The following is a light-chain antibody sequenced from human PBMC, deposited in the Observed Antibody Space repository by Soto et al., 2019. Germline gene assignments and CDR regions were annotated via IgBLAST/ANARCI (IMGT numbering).Light chain of an antibody. V-gene: IGKV1-39*01. Sequence: DIQMTQSPSSLSASVGDRVTITCRASQSISSYLNWYQQKPGKAPKLLIYAASSLQSGVPSRFSGSGSGTDFTLTVTSLQPEDSATYYCQQSYRGLTFGQGTRLEIK. CDR2: AAS. J-gene: IGKJ5*01. CDR3: QQSYRGLT. CDR1: QSISSY.